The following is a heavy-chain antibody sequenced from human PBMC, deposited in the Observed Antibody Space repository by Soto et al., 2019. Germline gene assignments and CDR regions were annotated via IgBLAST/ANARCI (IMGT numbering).Heavy chain of an antibody. Sequence: GESLKISCKGSGYSFTSYWIGWVRQMPGKGLEWMGIIYPGDSDTRYSPSFQGRVTISADKSISTAYLQWSRLKASDTAMYYCARSLVYDIWTGYPFYYYGLDGWGQGTTV. J-gene: IGHJ6*02. D-gene: IGHD3-9*01. CDR3: ARSLVYDIWTGYPFYYYGLDG. CDR1: GYSFTSYW. CDR2: IYPGDSDT. V-gene: IGHV5-51*01.